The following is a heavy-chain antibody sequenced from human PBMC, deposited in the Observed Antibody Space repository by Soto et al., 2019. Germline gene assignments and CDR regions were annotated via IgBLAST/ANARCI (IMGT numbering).Heavy chain of an antibody. CDR3: ARQTRDLYIVVVPAAMGVDY. CDR2: IYYSGST. J-gene: IGHJ4*02. D-gene: IGHD2-2*01. Sequence: SETLSLTCTVSGGSISSSSYYWGWIRQPPGKGLEWIGSIYYSGSTYYNPSLKSRVTISVDTSKNQFSLKLSSVTAADTAVYYCARQTRDLYIVVVPAAMGVDYWGQGTLVTVSS. CDR1: GGSISSSSYY. V-gene: IGHV4-39*01.